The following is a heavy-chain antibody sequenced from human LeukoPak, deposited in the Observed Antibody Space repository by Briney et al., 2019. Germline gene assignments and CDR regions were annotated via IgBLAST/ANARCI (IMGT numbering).Heavy chain of an antibody. V-gene: IGHV4-39*07. Sequence: SETLSLTCTVSGGSISSSSYYWGWIRQPPGKGLEWIGSIYYSGSTYYNPSLKSRVTISVDKSKNQFSLKLSSVTAADTAVYYCARVVRSGGRADYWGQGTLVTVSS. CDR3: ARVVRSGGRADY. CDR2: IYYSGST. D-gene: IGHD2-15*01. CDR1: GGSISSSSYY. J-gene: IGHJ4*02.